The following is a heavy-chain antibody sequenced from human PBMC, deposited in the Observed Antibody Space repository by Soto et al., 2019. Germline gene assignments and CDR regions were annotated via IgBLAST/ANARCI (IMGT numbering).Heavy chain of an antibody. Sequence: PGGSLRLSCAASGFTFSSYSMNWVRQAPGKGLEWVSSISSSSSYIYYADSVKGRFTISRDNAKNSLYLQMNSLRAEDTAVYYCARAGTTVISVYAFDIWGQGTMVTVSS. D-gene: IGHD4-17*01. CDR3: ARAGTTVISVYAFDI. CDR1: GFTFSSYS. CDR2: ISSSSSYI. V-gene: IGHV3-21*01. J-gene: IGHJ3*02.